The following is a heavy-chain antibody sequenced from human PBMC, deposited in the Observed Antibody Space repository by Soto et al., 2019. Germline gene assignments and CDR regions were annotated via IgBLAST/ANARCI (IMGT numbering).Heavy chain of an antibody. Sequence: GGSLRLSCAASGFIFTNAWMNWVRQAPGKGLEWVGRIKSKYHGATTDYAAPVKGRFIISRDDSKNTVFLEMNSLKPEDTAVYYCATGGYDFDYWGQGTLVTVSS. CDR3: ATGGYDFDY. J-gene: IGHJ4*02. CDR1: GFIFTNAW. D-gene: IGHD6-25*01. V-gene: IGHV3-15*07. CDR2: IKSKYHGATT.